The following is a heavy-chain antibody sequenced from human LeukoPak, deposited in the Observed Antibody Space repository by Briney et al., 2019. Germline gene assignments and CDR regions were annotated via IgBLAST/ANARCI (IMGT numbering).Heavy chain of an antibody. D-gene: IGHD5-12*01. V-gene: IGHV3-53*01. CDR1: GFTVSSNY. J-gene: IGHJ3*02. Sequence: GGSLRLSCAASGFTVSSNYMSWVRQAPGKGLEWVSVIYSGGSTYYADSVKGRFTISRDNSKNMLYLQMNSLRAEDTAVYYCAGVVATIQDAFDIWGQGTMVTVSS. CDR2: IYSGGST. CDR3: AGVVATIQDAFDI.